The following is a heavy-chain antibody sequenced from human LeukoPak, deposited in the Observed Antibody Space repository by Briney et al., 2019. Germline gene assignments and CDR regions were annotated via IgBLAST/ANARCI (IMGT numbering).Heavy chain of an antibody. CDR2: IRSKAYGGTT. V-gene: IGHV3-49*04. J-gene: IGHJ4*02. CDR3: TRARVDSYGYSGFDY. D-gene: IGHD5-18*01. Sequence: GGSLRLSCTASGFTFGDYAMSWVRQAPGKGLEWVGFIRSKAYGGTTEYAASVKGRFTISRDDSKSIAYLQMNSLKTEDTAVYYCTRARVDSYGYSGFDYWGQGTLVTVSS. CDR1: GFTFGDYA.